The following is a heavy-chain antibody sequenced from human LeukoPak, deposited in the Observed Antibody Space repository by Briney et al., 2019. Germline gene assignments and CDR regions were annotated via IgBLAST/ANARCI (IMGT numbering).Heavy chain of an antibody. V-gene: IGHV3-30*18. Sequence: GGSLRLSCAASGITLSPYGMHWVRQAPGKGLEWVAVISYEGGTQHYADSVKGRFIISRDNPRNTLYLQMNILRTEDTAVYYCAKEGTPQVSTWYDLWGQGTQVIVSS. CDR1: GITLSPYG. D-gene: IGHD3-10*01. CDR2: ISYEGGTQ. J-gene: IGHJ5*02. CDR3: AKEGTPQVSTWYDL.